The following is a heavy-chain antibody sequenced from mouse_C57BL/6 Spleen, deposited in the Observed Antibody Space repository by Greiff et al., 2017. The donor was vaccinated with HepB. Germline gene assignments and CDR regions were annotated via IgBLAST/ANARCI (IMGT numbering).Heavy chain of an antibody. V-gene: IGHV5-17*01. J-gene: IGHJ2*01. CDR1: GFTFSDYG. CDR3: AQLSHYFDY. CDR2: ISSGSSTI. Sequence: DVMLVESGGGLVKPGGSLKLSCAASGFTFSDYGMHWVRQAPEKGLEWVAYISSGSSTIYYADTVKGRFTISRDNAKNTLFLQMTSLRSEDTAMYYCAQLSHYFDYWGQGTTLTVSS.